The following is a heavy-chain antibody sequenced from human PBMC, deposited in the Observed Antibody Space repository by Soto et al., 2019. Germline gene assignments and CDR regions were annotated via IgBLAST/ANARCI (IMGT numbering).Heavy chain of an antibody. CDR3: AKSPGYSSFGFDY. D-gene: IGHD3-9*01. Sequence: EVRLLESGGGLIQPGGSLRLSCAASGFTFSSHAMGWVRQAPGKGLEWVSGISGSGGATYYADSVKGRFSISRENSKNTLYLQMNSLRGEDTAVYYCAKSPGYSSFGFDYWGQGALVTVSS. J-gene: IGHJ4*02. V-gene: IGHV3-23*01. CDR1: GFTFSSHA. CDR2: ISGSGGAT.